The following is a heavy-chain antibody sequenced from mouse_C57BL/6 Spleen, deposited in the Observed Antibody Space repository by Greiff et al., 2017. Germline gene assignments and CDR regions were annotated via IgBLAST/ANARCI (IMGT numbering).Heavy chain of an antibody. CDR2: IDPSDSET. Sequence: QVQLQQPGAELVRPGSSVKLSCKASGYTFTSYWMHWVKQRPIQGLEWIGNIDPSDSETNYNQKFKDKATLTVDKSSSTAYMQRSSLTSVDSAFYYCSRSEGNLGYWGQGTTLTVSS. CDR1: GYTFTSYW. V-gene: IGHV1-52*01. J-gene: IGHJ2*01. CDR3: SRSEGNLGY.